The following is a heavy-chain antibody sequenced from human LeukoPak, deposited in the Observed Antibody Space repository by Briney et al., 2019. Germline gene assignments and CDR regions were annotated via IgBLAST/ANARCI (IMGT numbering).Heavy chain of an antibody. CDR2: VSGSGGST. CDR3: AKEEYYDFWSGYRLHFES. Sequence: TGGSLRLSCAASGFTFSSYAMSWVRQAPGKGLEWVSAVSGSGGSTYYADSVKGRFTISRDNSKNTLYMQMNSLRAEDTAVYYCAKEEYYDFWSGYRLHFESWGQGTLVTVSS. CDR1: GFTFSSYA. D-gene: IGHD3-3*01. V-gene: IGHV3-23*01. J-gene: IGHJ4*02.